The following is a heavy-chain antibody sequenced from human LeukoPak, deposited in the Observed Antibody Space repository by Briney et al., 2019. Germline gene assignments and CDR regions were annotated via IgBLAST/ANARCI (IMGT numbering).Heavy chain of an antibody. D-gene: IGHD4-17*01. Sequence: SVKVPCKASGGTFSSYAISWVRQAPGQGLEWMGGIIPIFGTANYAQKFQGRVTITADKSTSTAYMELSSLRSEDTAVYYCASIAVTTDYYYYGMDVWGKGTTVTVSS. CDR2: IIPIFGTA. CDR3: ASIAVTTDYYYYGMDV. J-gene: IGHJ6*04. CDR1: GGTFSSYA. V-gene: IGHV1-69*06.